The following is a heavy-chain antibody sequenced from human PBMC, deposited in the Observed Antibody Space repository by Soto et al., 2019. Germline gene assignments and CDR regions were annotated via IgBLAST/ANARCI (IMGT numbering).Heavy chain of an antibody. J-gene: IGHJ5*02. CDR1: GGTFSNYA. CDR3: AKDGGKDGYFGNWFDP. CDR2: IIPIFGSA. D-gene: IGHD5-12*01. Sequence: QVQLVQSGAEVKKPGSSVKVSCKASGGTFSNYAITWVRQAPGQGLEWLGRIIPIFGSANYAQKFQGRVTITAHDPTXXAYMELSRLRSDDTAVYYCAKDGGKDGYFGNWFDPWGQGTLVTVSS. V-gene: IGHV1-69*15.